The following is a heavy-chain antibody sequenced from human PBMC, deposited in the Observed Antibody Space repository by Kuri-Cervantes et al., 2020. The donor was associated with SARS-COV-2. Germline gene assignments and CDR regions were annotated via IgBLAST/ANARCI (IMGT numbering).Heavy chain of an antibody. V-gene: IGHV1-46*03. Sequence: GESLKISCKASGYTFTGYYMHWVRQAPGQGLEWMGIINPSGGSTSYAQKFQGGVTMTRDTSTSTVYMELSSLRSEDTAVYYCASDCGDYTEYFQHWGQGTLVTVSS. D-gene: IGHD4-17*01. J-gene: IGHJ1*01. CDR3: ASDCGDYTEYFQH. CDR1: GYTFTGYY. CDR2: INPSGGST.